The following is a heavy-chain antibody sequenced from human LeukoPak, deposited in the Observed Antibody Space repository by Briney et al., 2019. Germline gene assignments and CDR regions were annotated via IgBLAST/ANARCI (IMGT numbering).Heavy chain of an antibody. V-gene: IGHV1-69*05. D-gene: IGHD3-3*01. CDR1: GGTFSSYA. J-gene: IGHJ4*02. Sequence: SVKVSCKASGGTFSSYAISWVRQAPGQGLEWMGGIIPIFGTANYAQKFQGRVTITTDESTSTAYMELSSLRSEDTAVYYCARGGVIIGSFDYWGQGTLVTVSS. CDR2: IIPIFGTA. CDR3: ARGGVIIGSFDY.